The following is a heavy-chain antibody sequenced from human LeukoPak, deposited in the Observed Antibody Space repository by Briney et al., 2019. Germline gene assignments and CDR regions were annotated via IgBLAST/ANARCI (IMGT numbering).Heavy chain of an antibody. CDR2: ISAYNGNT. Sequence: ASVKVSCKASGYTFTSYGISWVRQAPGQGLEWTGWISAYNGNTNYAQKLQGRVTMTTDTSTSTAYMELRSLRSDDTAVYYCARDLYSSGSSFDDYWGQGTLVTVSS. V-gene: IGHV1-18*01. CDR3: ARDLYSSGSSFDDY. J-gene: IGHJ4*02. D-gene: IGHD6-19*01. CDR1: GYTFTSYG.